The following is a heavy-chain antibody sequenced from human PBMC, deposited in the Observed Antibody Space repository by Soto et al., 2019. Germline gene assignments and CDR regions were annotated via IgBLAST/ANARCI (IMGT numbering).Heavy chain of an antibody. D-gene: IGHD3-22*01. J-gene: IGHJ4*02. Sequence: PGGSLRLSCAASGFTFSSYAMHWVRQAPGKGLEWVAVISYDGSNKYYADSVKGRFTISRDNSKNTLYLQMNSLRAEDTAVYYCARDHYDSSPGFYDYWGQGT. CDR2: ISYDGSNK. V-gene: IGHV3-30-3*01. CDR1: GFTFSSYA. CDR3: ARDHYDSSPGFYDY.